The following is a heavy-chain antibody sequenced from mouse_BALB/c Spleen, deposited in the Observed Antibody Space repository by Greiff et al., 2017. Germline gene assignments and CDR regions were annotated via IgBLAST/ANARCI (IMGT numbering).Heavy chain of an antibody. Sequence: EVKLVESGGGLVQPGGSRKLSCAASGFTFSSFGMHWVRQAPEKGLEWVAYISSGSSTIYYADTVKGRFTISRDNPKNTLFLQMTSLRSEDTAMYYCARWGLRPYAMDYWGQGTSVTVSS. CDR2: ISSGSSTI. D-gene: IGHD2-2*01. CDR1: GFTFSSFG. J-gene: IGHJ4*01. V-gene: IGHV5-17*02. CDR3: ARWGLRPYAMDY.